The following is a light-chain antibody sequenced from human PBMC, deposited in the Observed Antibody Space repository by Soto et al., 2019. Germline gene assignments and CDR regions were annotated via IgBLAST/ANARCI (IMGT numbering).Light chain of an antibody. Sequence: QAVLTQPPSVSEAPGQRVTISCTGSSSNIGAGYEAHWYQQVPGTAPKLLIYENNNRPSGVPDRFSGSKSGTSASLAITGLHALVEAEYYRQPYDSSLSGYVFGTGTQLTVL. CDR1: SSNIGAGYE. CDR3: QPYDSSLSGYV. J-gene: IGLJ1*01. CDR2: ENN. V-gene: IGLV1-40*01.